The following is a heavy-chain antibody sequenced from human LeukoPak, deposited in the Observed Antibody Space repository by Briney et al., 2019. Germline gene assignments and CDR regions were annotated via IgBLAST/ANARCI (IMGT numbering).Heavy chain of an antibody. V-gene: IGHV3-48*03. D-gene: IGHD3-10*01. Sequence: PGGSLRLSCAASGFTFSSYEMNWVRQAPGKGLEWVSYISSSGSTIYYADSVKGRFTISRDNSKNTLYLQMNSLRAEDTAVYYCAKDRSYYGSGSYYTFDYWGQGTLVTVSS. CDR3: AKDRSYYGSGSYYTFDY. CDR1: GFTFSSYE. J-gene: IGHJ4*02. CDR2: ISSSGSTI.